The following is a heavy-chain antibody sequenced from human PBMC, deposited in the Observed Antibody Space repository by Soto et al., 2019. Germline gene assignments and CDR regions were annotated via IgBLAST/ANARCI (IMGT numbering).Heavy chain of an antibody. V-gene: IGHV1-2*02. J-gene: IGHJ4*02. CDR1: GYTFTGYY. CDR3: ARESSGSYYAWGGLRFQSDYFDY. CDR2: INPNSGGT. Sequence: QVQLVQSGAEVKKPGASVKVSCKASGYTFTGYYMHWVRQAPGQGLEWMGWINPNSGGTNYAQKFQGRVTMTRDTSISTAYMELSRLRSDDTAVYYCARESSGSYYAWGGLRFQSDYFDYWGQGTLVTVSS. D-gene: IGHD1-26*01.